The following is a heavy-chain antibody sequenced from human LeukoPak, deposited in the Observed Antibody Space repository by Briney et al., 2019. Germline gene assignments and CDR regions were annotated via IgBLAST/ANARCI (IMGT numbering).Heavy chain of an antibody. CDR3: ARGGIAGYFDY. D-gene: IGHD2-21*01. Sequence: PSETLSLTCTVSGGSISSGGYYWSWIRQHPGKGLEWIGYIYYSGSTCYNPSLKSRVTISVDTSKNQFSLKLSSVTAADTAVYYCARGGIAGYFDYWGQGTLVTVSS. V-gene: IGHV4-31*03. CDR1: GGSISSGGYY. J-gene: IGHJ4*02. CDR2: IYYSGST.